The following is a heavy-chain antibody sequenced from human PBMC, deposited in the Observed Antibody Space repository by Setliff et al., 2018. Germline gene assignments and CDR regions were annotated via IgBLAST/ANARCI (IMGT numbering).Heavy chain of an antibody. V-gene: IGHV1-46*01. CDR2: INPSGGLT. CDR1: GYTLTNYY. Sequence: ASVKVSCKASGYTLTNYYMHWVRQAPGQGLEWMGIINPSGGLTRYAQKLQGRVTMTTDTSTSTAYMEVRSLRSDDTAVYYCARAPGTVVVPASRSAFDIWGQGTMVTVSS. D-gene: IGHD2-2*01. J-gene: IGHJ3*02. CDR3: ARAPGTVVVPASRSAFDI.